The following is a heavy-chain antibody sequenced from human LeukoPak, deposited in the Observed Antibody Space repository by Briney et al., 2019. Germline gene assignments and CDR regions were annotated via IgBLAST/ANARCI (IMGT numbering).Heavy chain of an antibody. Sequence: GGSLRLSCAVSGFPFRSYWMHWVRQAPGKGLVWVSRINSDGSSTNYADSVKGRFTISRDNAKNTLYLQMNSLRAEDTAVYYCATLNYYGSGSPSWGQGTLVTVSS. D-gene: IGHD3-10*01. CDR1: GFPFRSYW. V-gene: IGHV3-74*01. CDR2: INSDGSST. CDR3: ATLNYYGSGSPS. J-gene: IGHJ4*02.